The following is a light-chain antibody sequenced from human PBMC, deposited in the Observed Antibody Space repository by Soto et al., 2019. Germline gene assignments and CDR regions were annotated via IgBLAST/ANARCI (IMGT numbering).Light chain of an antibody. J-gene: IGKJ2*01. V-gene: IGKV3-11*01. Sequence: EIVLTQSPATLSLSPGERATLSCRASQRVRSYFAWYQQKPAQAPSLIIYDASNRATGIKVRFSGSGSATDFPLTSSSLEPEDFAIYYCEQGSHWRAFGQGTNLEIK. CDR2: DAS. CDR3: EQGSHWRA. CDR1: QRVRSY.